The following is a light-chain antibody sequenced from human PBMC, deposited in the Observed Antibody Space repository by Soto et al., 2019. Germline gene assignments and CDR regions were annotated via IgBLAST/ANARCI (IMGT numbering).Light chain of an antibody. J-gene: IGKJ2*01. CDR1: QFVSRR. Sequence: EIVVTQSPATLSASPGERVTLSCRASQFVSRRLAWYQQRLGQVPRLLIYDTSTRAPGISARFSGSGSGTDFTLTISSLQPEDSATYSCQQSYSTPHSFGQGTNLEI. CDR2: DTS. CDR3: QQSYSTPHS. V-gene: IGKV3-15*01.